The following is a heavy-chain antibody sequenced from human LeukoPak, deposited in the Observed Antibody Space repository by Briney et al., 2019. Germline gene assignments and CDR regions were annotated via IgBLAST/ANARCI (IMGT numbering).Heavy chain of an antibody. J-gene: IGHJ4*02. CDR2: IKPDGSGK. Sequence: GGSLRLSCAASGFAFSSYWMTWVRQAPGKGLEWVANIKPDGSGKNYVDSVKGGFTISRDNAKNSLYLQMRGLRVEDTAVYYCSSQPAVLDLDCWGQGALVTVSS. D-gene: IGHD2/OR15-2a*01. CDR1: GFAFSSYW. V-gene: IGHV3-7*01. CDR3: SSQPAVLDLDC.